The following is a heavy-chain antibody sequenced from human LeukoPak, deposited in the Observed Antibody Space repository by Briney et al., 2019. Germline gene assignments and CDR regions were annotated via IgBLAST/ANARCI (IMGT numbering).Heavy chain of an antibody. CDR1: GGSVSSGTYY. CDR3: ARDDWTYCSSTTCPDAYI. J-gene: IGHJ3*02. Sequence: MASETLSLTCTVSGGSVSSGTYYWSWIRPPAGKGLEWIGHIYTSESTNYNPSLKSRVTISVDTSKNQFSLKLTSVTAADTAVYYCARDDWTYCSSTTCPDAYIWGQGTMVTVSS. D-gene: IGHD2-2*01. CDR2: IYTSEST. V-gene: IGHV4-61*09.